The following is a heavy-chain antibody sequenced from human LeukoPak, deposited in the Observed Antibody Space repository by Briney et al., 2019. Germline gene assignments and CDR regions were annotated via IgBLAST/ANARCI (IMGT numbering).Heavy chain of an antibody. CDR3: ARHSGYSSSSDFDY. D-gene: IGHD6-6*01. CDR1: GGSISSGDYY. J-gene: IGHJ4*02. Sequence: PSQTLSLTCTVSGGSISSGDYYWGWIRQPPGKGLEWIGSIYYSGSTYYNPSLKSRVTISVDTSKNQFSLKLSSVTAADTAVYYCARHSGYSSSSDFDYWGQGTLVTVSS. CDR2: IYYSGST. V-gene: IGHV4-39*01.